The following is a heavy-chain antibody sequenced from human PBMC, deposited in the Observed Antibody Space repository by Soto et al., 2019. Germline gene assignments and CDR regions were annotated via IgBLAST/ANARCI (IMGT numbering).Heavy chain of an antibody. CDR3: ARSGVTVRGVSSYYYYGMDV. V-gene: IGHV4-34*01. CDR1: CGSFSGYY. J-gene: IGHJ6*02. D-gene: IGHD3-10*01. CDR2: INHSGST. Sequence: SETLSLTCAVYCGSFSGYYWSWIRQPPGKGLEWIGEINHSGSTNYNPSLKSRVTISVDTSKNQFSLKLSSVTAADTAVYYCARSGVTVRGVSSYYYYGMDVWGQGTTVTVSS.